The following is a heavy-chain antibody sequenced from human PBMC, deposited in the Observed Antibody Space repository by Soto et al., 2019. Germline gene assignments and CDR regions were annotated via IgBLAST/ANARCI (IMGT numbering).Heavy chain of an antibody. V-gene: IGHV3-23*01. D-gene: IGHD6-13*01. Sequence: GGSLRLSCAASGFTFSSYAMSWVRQAPGKGLEWVSAISGSGGSTYYADSVKGRFTISRDNSKNTLYLQMNSLRAEDTAVYYCAKVVNPGIAAAGYYFDYWGQGTLVTVSS. J-gene: IGHJ4*02. CDR3: AKVVNPGIAAAGYYFDY. CDR1: GFTFSSYA. CDR2: ISGSGGST.